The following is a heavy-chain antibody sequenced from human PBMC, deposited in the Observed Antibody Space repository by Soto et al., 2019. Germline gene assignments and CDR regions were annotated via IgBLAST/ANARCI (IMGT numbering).Heavy chain of an antibody. D-gene: IGHD3-22*01. Sequence: SVKVSCKASGGTFSSYAISWVRQAPGQGLEWMGGIIPIFGTANYAQKFQGRVTITADESTSTAYMELSSLRSEDTAVYYCARDEGTPYNYHYDSSGYYLDYWGQGTLVTVSS. CDR2: IIPIFGTA. J-gene: IGHJ4*02. CDR1: GGTFSSYA. CDR3: ARDEGTPYNYHYDSSGYYLDY. V-gene: IGHV1-69*13.